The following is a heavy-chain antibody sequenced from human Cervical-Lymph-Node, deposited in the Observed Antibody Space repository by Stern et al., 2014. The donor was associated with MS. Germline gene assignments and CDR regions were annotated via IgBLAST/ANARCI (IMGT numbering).Heavy chain of an antibody. CDR1: GGNFSNFA. J-gene: IGHJ1*01. V-gene: IGHV1-69*01. CDR3: AMEPGVGVAVTAYFQH. CDR2: VIPIFATT. Sequence: QLVQSGAEVKEPGSSAKVSCKASGGNFSNFAISWVRQAPGQGLEWMGGVIPIFATTHYADDLQGRVTIYADESTNTAYVELTSLSSDDTAVYYCAMEPGVGVAVTAYFQHWGQGTLVTFSS. D-gene: IGHD1-26*01.